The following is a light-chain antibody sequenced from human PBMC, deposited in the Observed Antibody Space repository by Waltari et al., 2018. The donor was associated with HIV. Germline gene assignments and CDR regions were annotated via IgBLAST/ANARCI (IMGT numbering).Light chain of an antibody. CDR3: QQYLGLPLT. CDR1: QSLLYSSNNKNH. J-gene: IGKJ4*01. Sequence: IAMNQSPDSLAVSLGERATINCKSSQSLLYSSNNKNHLAWYQQKPGQPPKLLVYWASTRETGVPDRFRGSGFWDDFTLPIRSLQAEDVAIYYCQQYLGLPLTFGGGTRVEI. V-gene: IGKV4-1*01. CDR2: WAS.